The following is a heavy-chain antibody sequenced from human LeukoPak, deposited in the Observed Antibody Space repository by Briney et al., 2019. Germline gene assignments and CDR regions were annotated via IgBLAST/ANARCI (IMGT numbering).Heavy chain of an antibody. CDR3: AREGDYYYDSSGYYGVY. J-gene: IGHJ4*02. D-gene: IGHD3-22*01. Sequence: PGGSLRLSCAASGFTVSSNYMSWVRQAPGKGLEWVSVIYSGGSTYYADSVKGRFTISRDNSKNTLYLQMNSLRAEDTAVYYCAREGDYYYDSSGYYGVYWGQGTLVTVSS. V-gene: IGHV3-53*01. CDR2: IYSGGST. CDR1: GFTVSSNY.